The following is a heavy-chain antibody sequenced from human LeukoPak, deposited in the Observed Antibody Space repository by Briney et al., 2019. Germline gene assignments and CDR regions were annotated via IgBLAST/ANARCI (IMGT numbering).Heavy chain of an antibody. V-gene: IGHV3-21*01. CDR2: ISSSSSYI. CDR3: ARGSGYYWFDP. J-gene: IGHJ5*02. D-gene: IGHD5-12*01. CDR1: GFTFGSYS. Sequence: GGSLRLSXAASGFTFGSYSMNWVRQAPGKGLEWVSSISSSSSYIYYADSVKGRFTISRDNARNSLYLQMNSLRAEDTAVYYCARGSGYYWFDPWGQGTLVTVSS.